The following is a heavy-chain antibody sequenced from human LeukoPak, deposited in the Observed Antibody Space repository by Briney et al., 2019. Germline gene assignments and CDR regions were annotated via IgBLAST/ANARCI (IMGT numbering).Heavy chain of an antibody. J-gene: IGHJ1*01. CDR2: IYSGGST. D-gene: IGHD5-24*01. CDR1: GFTVSSNY. CDR3: ARDLDDYNAFPPLFQH. Sequence: PGGSLRLSCAASGFTVSSNYMSWVRQAPGKGLEWVSVIYSGGSTYYADSVKGRFTVSRDNSKNTLFLQMNSLRAEDTAVYYCARDLDDYNAFPPLFQHWGQGTLVTVSS. V-gene: IGHV3-53*01.